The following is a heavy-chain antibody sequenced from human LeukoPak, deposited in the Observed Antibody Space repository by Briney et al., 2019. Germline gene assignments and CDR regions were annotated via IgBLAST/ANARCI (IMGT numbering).Heavy chain of an antibody. CDR1: GDTFTTYA. V-gene: IGHV1-69*01. CDR3: VRRIAATGIYAFDL. D-gene: IGHD6-13*01. J-gene: IGHJ3*01. Sequence: SVKVSCKASGDTFTTYAVSWVRQAPGQGLEWMGAIIPLLGTANYTQKFQGRVTITADESTSTAYMELSSLRSDDTAVYYCVRRIAATGIYAFDLWGQGTMVTVSS. CDR2: IIPLLGTA.